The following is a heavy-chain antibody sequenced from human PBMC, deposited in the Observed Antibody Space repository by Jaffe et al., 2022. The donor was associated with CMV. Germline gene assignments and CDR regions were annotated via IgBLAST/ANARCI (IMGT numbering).Heavy chain of an antibody. V-gene: IGHV4-59*01. Sequence: QVQLQESGPGLVKPSETLSLTCTVSGGSISSYYWSWIRQPPGKGLEWIGYIYYSGSTNYNPSLKSRVTISVDTSKNQFSLKLSSVTAADTAVYYCARSGSSSWSDIVDAFDIWGQGTMVTVSS. CDR3: ARSGSSSWSDIVDAFDI. D-gene: IGHD6-13*01. CDR2: IYYSGST. CDR1: GGSISSYY. J-gene: IGHJ3*02.